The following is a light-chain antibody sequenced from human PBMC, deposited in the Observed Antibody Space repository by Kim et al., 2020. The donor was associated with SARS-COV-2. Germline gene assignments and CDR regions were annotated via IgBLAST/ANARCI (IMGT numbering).Light chain of an antibody. CDR2: AAS. V-gene: IGKV1-12*01. Sequence: VQMTQSPSSVSASVGDRVTITCRASQGIASWLAWYQQKPGKAPKLLIYAASGLQGGVPSRFSGSGSGTEFTLTITSLQPEDCAIYYCQQSNNLPITFGQGTRLEIK. J-gene: IGKJ5*01. CDR3: QQSNNLPIT. CDR1: QGIASW.